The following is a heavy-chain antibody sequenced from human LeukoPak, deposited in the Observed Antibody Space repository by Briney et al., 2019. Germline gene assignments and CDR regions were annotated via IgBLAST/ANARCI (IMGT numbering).Heavy chain of an antibody. CDR2: TRNKANSYTT. D-gene: IGHD4-17*01. V-gene: IGHV3-72*01. J-gene: IGHJ4*02. Sequence: GGSLRLFCAASGFTFSDHYMDWVRQAPGKGLEWVGRTRNKANSYTTEYTASVKGRFTISRDDSKNSLYLQMNSLKTEDTAVYYCAKSLGDYHFDYWGQGTLVTVSS. CDR1: GFTFSDHY. CDR3: AKSLGDYHFDY.